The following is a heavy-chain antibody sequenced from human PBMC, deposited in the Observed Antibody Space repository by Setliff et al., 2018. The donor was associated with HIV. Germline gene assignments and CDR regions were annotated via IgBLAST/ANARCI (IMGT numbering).Heavy chain of an antibody. Sequence: SVKVSCKASGGTFSSYAISWVRQAPGQGLEWMGGIIPIFGTANYAQKFQGRVTITADESTSTAYMELSSLRSEDTAVYYCASSSYGYRTRYGMDVWGQGTTVTVSS. D-gene: IGHD5-18*01. J-gene: IGHJ6*02. CDR2: IIPIFGTA. CDR1: GGTFSSYA. CDR3: ASSSYGYRTRYGMDV. V-gene: IGHV1-69*13.